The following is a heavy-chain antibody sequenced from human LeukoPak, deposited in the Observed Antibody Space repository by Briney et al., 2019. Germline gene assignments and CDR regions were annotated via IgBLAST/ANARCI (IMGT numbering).Heavy chain of an antibody. CDR1: GFTFSSYW. Sequence: PGGSLRLSCAASGFTFSSYWMHWVRQAPGKGLVWVSRINSDGSSTSYADSVKGRFTISRDNAKNTLYLQMNSLRAEDTAVYYCARVLGYGDYVDYYYYYMDVWGKGTTVTVSS. V-gene: IGHV3-74*01. CDR3: ARVLGYGDYVDYYYYYMDV. CDR2: INSDGSST. J-gene: IGHJ6*03. D-gene: IGHD4-17*01.